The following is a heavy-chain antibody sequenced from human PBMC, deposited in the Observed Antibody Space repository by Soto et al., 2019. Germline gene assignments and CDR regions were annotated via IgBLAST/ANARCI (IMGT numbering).Heavy chain of an antibody. J-gene: IGHJ5*02. V-gene: IGHV1-69*01. CDR3: ARGSDYLSTGYYFEA. CDR1: GGVFSNYA. Sequence: QVQLVQSGAEVKQPGSSVKVSCKASGGVFSNYALTWVRQAPGQGPEWVGGLVPVCGTPNYAPKFQGRVTLPADESTRTGYLELSTLTSADTAIYYCARGSDYLSTGYYFEACGQGTL. D-gene: IGHD3-9*01. CDR2: LVPVCGTP.